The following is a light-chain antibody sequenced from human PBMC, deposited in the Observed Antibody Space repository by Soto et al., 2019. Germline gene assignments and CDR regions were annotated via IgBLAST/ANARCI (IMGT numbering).Light chain of an antibody. CDR2: AAS. J-gene: IGKJ1*01. CDR1: QGISSY. CDR3: QQYYSYPRT. V-gene: IGKV1-8*01. Sequence: AIRMTQSPSSFSASTGDRVTITCRASQGISSYLAWYQQKPGKAPKLLIYAASTLQSGVPSRFSGSGSGTDFTLTISCLQSEDFATYYCQQYYSYPRTFRQATKVDIK.